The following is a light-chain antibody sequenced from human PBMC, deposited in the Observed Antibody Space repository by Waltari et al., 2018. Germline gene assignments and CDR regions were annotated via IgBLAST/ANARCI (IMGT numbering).Light chain of an antibody. Sequence: QSALTQPASVSGSPGQSITLSCTGTSSDVGRYNLVSWYQQHPGKVPKLMIYEVNKRPSGVSNRFSGSKSGNTASLTISGLQAEDEADYYCCSCAAGGTSVVFGGGTKLTVL. CDR2: EVN. CDR3: CSCAAGGTSVV. J-gene: IGLJ3*02. V-gene: IGLV2-23*02. CDR1: SSDVGRYNL.